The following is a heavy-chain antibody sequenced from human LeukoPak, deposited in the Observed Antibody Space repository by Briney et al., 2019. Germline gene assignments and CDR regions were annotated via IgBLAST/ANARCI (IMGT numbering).Heavy chain of an antibody. CDR3: ARAGPQGFGVDV. CDR2: IWHDASNT. J-gene: IGHJ6*02. Sequence: GGSLRLSCAASGFPFSSYGMHWVRQAPGKVLESVAVIWHDASNTYYVDSVKGRFTISRDNSKNTLYLQLNSLRAEDTAVYYSARAGPQGFGVDVWGQGTTVIVSS. CDR1: GFPFSSYG. V-gene: IGHV3-33*01.